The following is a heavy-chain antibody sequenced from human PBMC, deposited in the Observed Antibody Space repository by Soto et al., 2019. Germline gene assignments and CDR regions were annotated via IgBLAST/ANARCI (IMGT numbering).Heavy chain of an antibody. CDR2: IYYSGST. CDR3: ARWGPPLNTLGPSTPPAFDI. CDR1: GGSISSYY. D-gene: IGHD3-16*01. Sequence: SETLSLTCTVSGGSISSYYWSWIRQPPGKGLEWIGYIYYSGSTNYNPSLKSRVTISVDTSKNQFSLKLSSVTAADTAVYYCARWGPPLNTLGPSTPPAFDIWGQGTMVTVSS. J-gene: IGHJ3*02. V-gene: IGHV4-59*01.